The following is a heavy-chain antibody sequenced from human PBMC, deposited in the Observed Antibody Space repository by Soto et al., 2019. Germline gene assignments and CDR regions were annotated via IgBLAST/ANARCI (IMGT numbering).Heavy chain of an antibody. Sequence: SETRSLTCAVYGGSFSGYYWSWIRQPPGKGLEWIGEINHSGSTNYNPSLKSRVTISVDTSKNQFSLKLSSVTAADTAVYSCARGLKGYCSSTSSSLYFDYWGQGTLVTVSS. CDR1: GGSFSGYY. J-gene: IGHJ4*02. CDR3: ARGLKGYCSSTSSSLYFDY. V-gene: IGHV4-34*01. CDR2: INHSGST. D-gene: IGHD2-2*01.